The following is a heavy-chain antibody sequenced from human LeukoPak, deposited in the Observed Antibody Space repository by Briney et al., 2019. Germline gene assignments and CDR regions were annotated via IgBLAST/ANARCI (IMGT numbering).Heavy chain of an antibody. CDR2: INHSGST. V-gene: IGHV4-34*01. Sequence: SETLSLTCAVYGGSFSGYYWSWIRQPPGKGLEWIGEINHSGSTNYNPSLKSRVTISVDTPKNQFSLKLSSVTAADTAVYYCARGSGWYIKKFDYWGQGTLVTVSS. CDR3: ARGSGWYIKKFDY. J-gene: IGHJ4*02. D-gene: IGHD6-19*01. CDR1: GGSFSGYY.